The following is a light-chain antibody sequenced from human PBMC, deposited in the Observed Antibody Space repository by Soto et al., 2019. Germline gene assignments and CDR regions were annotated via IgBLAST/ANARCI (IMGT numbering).Light chain of an antibody. Sequence: DIQMTQSPSSVSASVGDRVTITCRASQGINNCLAWYQEKPGKAPKLLIYAASNLQSGVPSRFSGSGSGTAFTLTISSLQPEDFATYYGQQANSFPYTFGQGTKLEIK. CDR3: QQANSFPYT. J-gene: IGKJ2*01. CDR2: AAS. V-gene: IGKV1-12*01. CDR1: QGINNC.